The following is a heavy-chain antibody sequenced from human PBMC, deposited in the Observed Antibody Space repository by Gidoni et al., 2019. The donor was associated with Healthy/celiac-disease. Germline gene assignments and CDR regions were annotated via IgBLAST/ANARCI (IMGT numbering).Heavy chain of an antibody. D-gene: IGHD5-12*01. CDR1: GGSISSSSYY. CDR3: ARELEMATKN. Sequence: QLQLQESCPGLVKPSETLSLTCTVSGGSISSSSYYWGWIRQHPGKGLEWIGSIYYSGSTYYNPSLKSRVTIFVDTSKNQFSLKLSSVTAADTAVYYCARELEMATKNWGQGTLVTVSS. CDR2: IYYSGST. J-gene: IGHJ4*02. V-gene: IGHV4-39*02.